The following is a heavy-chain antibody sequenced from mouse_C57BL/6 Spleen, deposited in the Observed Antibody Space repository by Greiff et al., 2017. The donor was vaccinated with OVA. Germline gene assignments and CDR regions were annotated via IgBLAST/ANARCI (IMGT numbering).Heavy chain of an antibody. CDR2: IDPSDSYT. Sequence: QVQLQQPGAELVKPGASVKLSCKASGYTFTSYWMQWVKQRPGQGLEWIGEIDPSDSYTNYNQKFKGKATLTVDTSSSTAYMQLSSLTSEDSAVYYCARRIPDWYFDVWGTGTTVTVSS. CDR3: ARRIPDWYFDV. J-gene: IGHJ1*03. V-gene: IGHV1-50*01. CDR1: GYTFTSYW.